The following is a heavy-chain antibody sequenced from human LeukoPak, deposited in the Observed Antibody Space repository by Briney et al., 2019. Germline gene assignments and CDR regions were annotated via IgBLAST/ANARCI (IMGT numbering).Heavy chain of an antibody. Sequence: ASVKVSCKVSGYSLSELLIHWVRQSPGKGLEWMAGIDHENGAEVSAQKVEGRVTMTKDTSTDTAYMELSGLRPDDTAIYYCATEGDYSLDYWGQGTLATVSS. CDR3: ATEGDYSLDY. CDR2: IDHENGAE. V-gene: IGHV1-24*01. CDR1: GYSLSELL. D-gene: IGHD1-1*01. J-gene: IGHJ4*02.